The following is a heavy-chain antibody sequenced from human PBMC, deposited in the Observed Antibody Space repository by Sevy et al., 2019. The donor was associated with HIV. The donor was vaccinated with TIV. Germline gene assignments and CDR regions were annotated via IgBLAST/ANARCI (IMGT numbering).Heavy chain of an antibody. CDR2: ISSSSTYI. V-gene: IGHV3-21*01. D-gene: IGHD2-15*01. J-gene: IGHJ6*02. CDR1: GFTIRTYN. CDR3: ARDLVIPATTDYFYYGMDV. Sequence: GGSLRLSCAASGFTIRTYNMNWVRQAPGKGLEWVSSISSSSTYIYYTDSVKGRFTISRDNAKNSRYLQMGSLRAEDTAVYYCARDLVIPATTDYFYYGMDVWGQGTTVTVSS.